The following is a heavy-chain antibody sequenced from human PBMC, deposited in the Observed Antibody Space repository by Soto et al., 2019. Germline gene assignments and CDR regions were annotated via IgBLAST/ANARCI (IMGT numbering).Heavy chain of an antibody. J-gene: IGHJ6*02. Sequence: QVQLVQSGAEVKKPGASVKVSCKASGYTFTSYGISWVRQAPGQGLEWMGWISAYNGNTNYAQKLQGRVTMTTDTSTSTAYMEQRSLRSDDTAVYYCARKYDFWSGQDYYYYGMDVWGQGTTVTVSS. D-gene: IGHD3-3*01. CDR2: ISAYNGNT. CDR3: ARKYDFWSGQDYYYYGMDV. V-gene: IGHV1-18*01. CDR1: GYTFTSYG.